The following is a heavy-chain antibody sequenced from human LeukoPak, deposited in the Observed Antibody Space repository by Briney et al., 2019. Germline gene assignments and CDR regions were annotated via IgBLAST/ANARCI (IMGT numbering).Heavy chain of an antibody. J-gene: IGHJ4*02. CDR1: GFTFSSYS. CDR3: ARDLPPGSSGWYLGY. D-gene: IGHD6-19*01. CDR2: ISSSSSTI. Sequence: GGSLRLSCAVSGFTFSSYSMNWVRQAPGKGLEWVSYISSSSSTIYYADSVKGRFTISRDNAKNSLYLQMNSLRDEDTAVYYCARDLPPGSSGWYLGYWGQGTLVTVSS. V-gene: IGHV3-48*02.